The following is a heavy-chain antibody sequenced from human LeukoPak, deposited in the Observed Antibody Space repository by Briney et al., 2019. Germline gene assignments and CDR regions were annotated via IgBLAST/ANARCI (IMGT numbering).Heavy chain of an antibody. CDR3: ARDAVDSSSWYGAY. D-gene: IGHD6-13*01. V-gene: IGHV1-2*02. CDR1: GYTFTGYY. Sequence: GASVKVSCKASGYTFTGYYMHWVRQAPGQGLEWMGWINPNSGGTNYAQKFQGRVTMTRDTSISTAYMELSRLRSDDTAVYYCARDAVDSSSWYGAYWGQGTLVTVSS. J-gene: IGHJ4*02. CDR2: INPNSGGT.